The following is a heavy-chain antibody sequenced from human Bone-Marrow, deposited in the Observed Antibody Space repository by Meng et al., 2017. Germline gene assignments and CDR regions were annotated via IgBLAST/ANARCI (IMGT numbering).Heavy chain of an antibody. D-gene: IGHD4-23*01. CDR2: IYWNDDK. CDR1: GFSLSTSGVG. J-gene: IGHJ4*02. CDR3: AHRFKRLRWEYFDY. Sequence: SCPTLVKPTPTLTLTCTFSGFSLSTSGVGVGWIRQHPGKALDWLALIYWNDDKRYSPSLKSRLTNTKDTSKIQVVLTMTNMDPVDTATYYCAHRFKRLRWEYFDYWGQGTLVTVSS. V-gene: IGHV2-5*01.